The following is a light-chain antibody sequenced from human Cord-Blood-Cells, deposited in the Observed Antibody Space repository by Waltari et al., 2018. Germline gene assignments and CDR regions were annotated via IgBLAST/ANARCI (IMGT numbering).Light chain of an antibody. CDR3: QQSYSTPRT. CDR1: QSISSY. J-gene: IGKJ1*01. Sequence: IQMTQSPSSLPASVGDRDTITCRASQSISSYLNWYQQKPGKAPKLLIYAASSLQSGVRSRFRGSGSGTDFTLTITSLQPEYFATYYCQQSYSTPRTFGQGTKVEIK. CDR2: AAS. V-gene: IGKV1-39*01.